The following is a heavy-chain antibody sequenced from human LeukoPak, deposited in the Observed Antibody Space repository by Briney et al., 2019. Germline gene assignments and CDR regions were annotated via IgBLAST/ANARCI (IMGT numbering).Heavy chain of an antibody. J-gene: IGHJ6*02. CDR2: IYYSGST. D-gene: IGHD3-16*01. V-gene: IGHV4-30-4*02. CDR3: ARVDEGGYYYYGMDV. Sequence: PSETLSLTCTVSGGSISSGDYCWSWIRQPPGKGLEWIGYIYYSGSTYYNPSLKSRVTISVDTSKNQFSLKLSSVTAADTAVYYCARVDEGGYYYYGMDVWGQGTTVTVSS. CDR1: GGSISSGDYC.